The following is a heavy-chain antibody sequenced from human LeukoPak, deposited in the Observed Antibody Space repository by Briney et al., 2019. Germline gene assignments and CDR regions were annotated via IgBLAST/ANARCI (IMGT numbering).Heavy chain of an antibody. CDR3: ARVFDYGSGSYYKIDY. V-gene: IGHV1-2*02. CDR1: GYTFTGYY. J-gene: IGHJ4*02. CDR2: INPNSGGT. Sequence: ASVKVSCKASGYTFTGYYMHWVRQAPGQGLEWMGWINPNSGGTNYAQKFQGRVTMTRDTSISTAYMELSRLRSDDTAVYYCARVFDYGSGSYYKIDYWGQGTLVTVSS. D-gene: IGHD3-10*01.